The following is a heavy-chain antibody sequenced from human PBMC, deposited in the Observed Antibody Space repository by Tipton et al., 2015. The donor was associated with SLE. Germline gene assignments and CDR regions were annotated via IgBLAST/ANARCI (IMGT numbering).Heavy chain of an antibody. CDR3: ARWGREGYYFDY. Sequence: ISRSMDTSKNQFSLKLSSVTAADTAVYYCARWGREGYYFDYWGQGTLVTVSS. V-gene: IGHV4-55*01. J-gene: IGHJ4*02. D-gene: IGHD3-16*01.